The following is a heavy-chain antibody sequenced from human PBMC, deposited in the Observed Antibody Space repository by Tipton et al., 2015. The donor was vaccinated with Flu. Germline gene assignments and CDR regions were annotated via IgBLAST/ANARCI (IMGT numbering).Heavy chain of an antibody. J-gene: IGHJ4*02. CDR1: GYIFTGYY. Sequence: QMQLVQSGAEVKKPGASVKVSCKASGYIFTGYYMHWVRQAPGQGLEWMGRIDPNSGGTHYAQTFQGRVTMTRDTSITTAYMELSRLTSDDTAVYYCARAHYDSSGSFDYWGQGTLVTVSS. CDR2: IDPNSGGT. D-gene: IGHD3-22*01. CDR3: ARAHYDSSGSFDY. V-gene: IGHV1-2*06.